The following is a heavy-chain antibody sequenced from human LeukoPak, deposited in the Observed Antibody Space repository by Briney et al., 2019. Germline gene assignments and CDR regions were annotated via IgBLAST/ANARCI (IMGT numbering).Heavy chain of an antibody. CDR3: ARPIVGAAPWIDY. J-gene: IGHJ4*02. V-gene: IGHV4-39*01. D-gene: IGHD1-26*01. CDR2: IYYSGST. Sequence: TSETLSLTCTVSGGSISSSSYYWGWIRQPPGKGLEWIGSIYYSGSTYYTPHLTIRVTISVDTSTHQFSLKLSSVTAADTAVYYCARPIVGAAPWIDYWGQGTLVTVSS. CDR1: GGSISSSSYY.